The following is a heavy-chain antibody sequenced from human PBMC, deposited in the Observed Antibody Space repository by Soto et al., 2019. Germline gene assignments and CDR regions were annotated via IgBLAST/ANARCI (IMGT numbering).Heavy chain of an antibody. CDR1: GFTFSSYA. CDR3: AKGRSGWVRGIFDY. CDR2: ISGSGGST. Sequence: EVQLLESGGGLVQPGGSLRLSCAASGFTFSSYAMRWVRQAPGKGLEWVSAISGSGGSTYYADSVKGRFTISRDNSKNTLYLQMNSLGAEDTAVYYCAKGRSGWVRGIFDYWGQGTLVTVSS. D-gene: IGHD6-19*01. J-gene: IGHJ4*02. V-gene: IGHV3-23*01.